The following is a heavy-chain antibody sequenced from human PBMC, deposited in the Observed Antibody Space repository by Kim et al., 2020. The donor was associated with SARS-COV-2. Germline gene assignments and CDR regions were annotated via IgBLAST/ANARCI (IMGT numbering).Heavy chain of an antibody. CDR1: GFTFSSYA. V-gene: IGHV3-33*08. Sequence: GGSLRLSCAASGFTFSSYAMSWVRQAPGKGLEWVAIISHGGGNTYYADSVKGRFTISRDNSENSLYLQMNSLRAEDTAVYYCAREAVYGGSSAQYFDYG. CDR3: AREAVYGGSSAQYFDYG. J-gene: IGHJ6*01. CDR2: ISHGGGNT. D-gene: IGHD4-17*01.